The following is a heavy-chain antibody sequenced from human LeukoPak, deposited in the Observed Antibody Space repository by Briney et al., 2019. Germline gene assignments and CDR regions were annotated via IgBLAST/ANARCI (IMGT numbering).Heavy chain of an antibody. Sequence: GGSLRLSCAASGFNFNNYWMSWFRQAPGKGLERVGFIRSKTYGGTTEYAASVKGRFTISRHESESILYLQMNSLKIEDTAVYYCSRDIYGGGDYWGQGTLVTVSS. CDR1: GFNFNNYW. J-gene: IGHJ4*02. D-gene: IGHD4-23*01. CDR3: SRDIYGGGDY. CDR2: IRSKTYGGTT. V-gene: IGHV3-49*03.